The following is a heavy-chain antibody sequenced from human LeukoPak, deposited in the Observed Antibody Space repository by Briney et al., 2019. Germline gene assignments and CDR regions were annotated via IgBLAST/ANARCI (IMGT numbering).Heavy chain of an antibody. D-gene: IGHD3-22*01. J-gene: IGHJ4*02. V-gene: IGHV4-39*02. CDR1: GGIISSSSYY. Sequence: SETLSLTCAVSGGIISSSSYYWGWIRQPPGKGLEWIGSLYYGGSTYYNPSLKSRVAISVDTSKNHLSLKPSSVTAADTAVYYCARLDYDSSGYYFFEYWGRGTLVTVSS. CDR3: ARLDYDSSGYYFFEY. CDR2: LYYGGST.